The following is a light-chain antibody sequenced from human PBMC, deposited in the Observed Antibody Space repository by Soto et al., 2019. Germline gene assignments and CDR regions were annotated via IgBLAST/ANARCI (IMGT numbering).Light chain of an antibody. CDR2: KAP. Sequence: DIQMTQSPSTLSASVGDRVTITCRASQSISTWLAWYQQKPGKAPKLLIYKAPSLESGVPSRFSGSGSGTEFTLTISSLQPDDFATYYCQHYNSYSPFGGGTKVEI. CDR1: QSISTW. V-gene: IGKV1-5*03. CDR3: QHYNSYSP. J-gene: IGKJ4*02.